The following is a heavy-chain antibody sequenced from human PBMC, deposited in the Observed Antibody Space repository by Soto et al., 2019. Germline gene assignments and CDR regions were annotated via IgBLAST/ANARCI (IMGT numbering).Heavy chain of an antibody. V-gene: IGHV3-23*01. CDR2: ISGSGGST. D-gene: IGHD6-13*01. CDR1: GFTFSSYA. CDR3: ANLWAGGQQMVPY. Sequence: LRLSCAASGFTFSSYAMSWVRQAPGKGLEWVSAISGSGGSTYYADSVKGRFTISRDNSKNTLYLQMNSLRAEDTAVYYCANLWAGGQQMVPYWGQGTLVTVSS. J-gene: IGHJ4*02.